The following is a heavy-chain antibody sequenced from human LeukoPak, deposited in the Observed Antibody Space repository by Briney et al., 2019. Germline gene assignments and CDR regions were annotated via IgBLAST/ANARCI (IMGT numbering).Heavy chain of an antibody. CDR3: ARRAYSAAYWKHFDY. Sequence: SGTLSLTCTVSGGSISSSSDYWGWIRQAPGKGLEWIGSIYYHENTYYNSSLKSRVTISVDTSKNQFSLKLNSVTAADTAVYFCARRAYSAAYWKHFDYWGQGTLVTVSS. V-gene: IGHV4-39*01. J-gene: IGHJ4*02. D-gene: IGHD1-1*01. CDR2: IYYHENT. CDR1: GGSISSSSDY.